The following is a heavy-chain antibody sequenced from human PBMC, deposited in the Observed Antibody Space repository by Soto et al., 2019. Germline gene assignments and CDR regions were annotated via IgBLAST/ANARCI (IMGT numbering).Heavy chain of an antibody. J-gene: IGHJ5*02. CDR3: ARSSGGNFGIIIEGSNWFDP. CDR1: RGTCSSYD. CDR2: IIPIFGTA. V-gene: IGHV1-69*05. D-gene: IGHD3-3*01. Sequence: SVKVSCKASRGTCSSYDIRWVRQASGQCRSRMGGIIPIFGTAKYAQKFQGRVTMTRDTSRSTVYMELRSLRSDDTAIYYCARSSGGNFGIIIEGSNWFDPRGQGTLVTVSS.